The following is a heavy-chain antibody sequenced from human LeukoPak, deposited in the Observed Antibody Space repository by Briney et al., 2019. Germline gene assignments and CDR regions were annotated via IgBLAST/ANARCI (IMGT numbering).Heavy chain of an antibody. CDR2: INWNGGST. CDR3: ARLGYPYYYYYMDV. J-gene: IGHJ6*03. CDR1: GFTFDDYG. Sequence: GSLRLSCAASGFTFDDYGMSWVRQAPGKGLEWVSGINWNGGSTGYADSVKGRFTISRDNAKNSLYLQMNSLRAEDTALYYCARLGYPYYYYYMDVWGKGTTVTVSS. V-gene: IGHV3-20*04. D-gene: IGHD2-15*01.